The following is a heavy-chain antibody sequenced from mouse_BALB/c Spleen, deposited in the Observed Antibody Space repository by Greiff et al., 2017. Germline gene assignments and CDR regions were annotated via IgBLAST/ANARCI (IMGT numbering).Heavy chain of an antibody. Sequence: EVQLVESGGGLVKPGGSLKLSCAASGFTFSDYYMYWVRQTPEKRLEWVATISDGGSYTYYPDSVKGRFTISRDNAKNNLYLQMSSLKSEDTAMYYCAREWDGPFAYWGQGTLVTVSA. V-gene: IGHV5-4*02. J-gene: IGHJ3*01. CDR1: GFTFSDYY. CDR3: AREWDGPFAY. D-gene: IGHD4-1*01. CDR2: ISDGGSYT.